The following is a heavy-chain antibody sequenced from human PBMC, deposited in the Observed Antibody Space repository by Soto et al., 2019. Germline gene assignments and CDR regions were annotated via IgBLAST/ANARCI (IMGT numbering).Heavy chain of an antibody. Sequence: QVQLVESGGGVVQPGRSLRLSCAASGFTFSSYGMHWVRQAPGKGLEWVAVISYDGSNKYYADSVKGRFTISRDNSKNTLYLQMNSLRAEDTAVYYCAKDLEDLNPKAFDWFDPWGQGTLVTVSS. CDR1: GFTFSSYG. CDR2: ISYDGSNK. D-gene: IGHD3-3*02. CDR3: AKDLEDLNPKAFDWFDP. V-gene: IGHV3-30*18. J-gene: IGHJ5*02.